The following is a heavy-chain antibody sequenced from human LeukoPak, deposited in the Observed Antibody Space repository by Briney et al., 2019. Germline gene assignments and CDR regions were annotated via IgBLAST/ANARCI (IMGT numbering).Heavy chain of an antibody. Sequence: SETLSLTCTVSGGSISSSSYYWGWIRQPPGKGLEWIGIIYYSGSPYYNPSLKSRVTISADTSKNQVSLKLGSVTAADTAVYYCARHPGSHCSTATCYTGGVFDYWGQGTLVTVSS. CDR2: IYYSGSP. D-gene: IGHD2-2*01. CDR3: ARHPGSHCSTATCYTGGVFDY. CDR1: GGSISSSSYY. J-gene: IGHJ4*02. V-gene: IGHV4-39*01.